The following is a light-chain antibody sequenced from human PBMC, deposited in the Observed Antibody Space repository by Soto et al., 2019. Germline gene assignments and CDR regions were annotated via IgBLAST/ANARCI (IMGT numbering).Light chain of an antibody. CDR1: QIVSSNY. CDR3: QQYGSSLPWT. V-gene: IGKV3-20*01. Sequence: EIVLTQSPGTLSLSPGERATLSCRASQIVSSNYLAWYQQKPGQAPRLLISNASRRATGIPDRFSGSGSATDFTLTIAGLEPEDFAMYYCQQYGSSLPWTFGQGTQVEIK. CDR2: NAS. J-gene: IGKJ1*01.